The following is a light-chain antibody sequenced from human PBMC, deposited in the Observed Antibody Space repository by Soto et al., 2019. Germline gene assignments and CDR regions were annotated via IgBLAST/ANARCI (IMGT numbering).Light chain of an antibody. J-gene: IGLJ3*02. V-gene: IGLV2-14*03. CDR3: SSFTSSNTVV. CDR1: SSDVGSYNY. Sequence: QSALTQPASVSGSPGQSITISCTGPSSDVGSYNYVSWYQQHPGKAPKLMIYDVSNRPSGISNRFSGSKSGNTASLTISGLQAEDEADYYCSSFTSSNTVVFGGGTKLTVL. CDR2: DVS.